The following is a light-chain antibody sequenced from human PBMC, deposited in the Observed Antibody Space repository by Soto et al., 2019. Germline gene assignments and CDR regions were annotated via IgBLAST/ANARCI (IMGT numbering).Light chain of an antibody. V-gene: IGKV3-11*01. CDR1: QSVSSY. CDR3: QQRYNSPNT. Sequence: EIVLTQSPATLSLSPGERGTLSCRASQSVSSYLAWYHQKPGQAPRLLIYDASNRATDVPARFSGSGSGTDFTLTITSLEPEDFAVYYCQQRYNSPNTFGQGTKLEIK. J-gene: IGKJ2*01. CDR2: DAS.